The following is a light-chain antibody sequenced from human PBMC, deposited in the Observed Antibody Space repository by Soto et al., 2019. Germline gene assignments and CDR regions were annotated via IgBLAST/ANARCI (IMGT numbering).Light chain of an antibody. CDR1: QSVSSSY. CDR2: AAS. J-gene: IGKJ5*01. V-gene: IGKV3-20*01. Sequence: VVMTQSPATLSVSPWERATRSCRASQSVSSSYLAWYQQKPGQAPRLLIFAASSRASGIPDRFSGSGSGTDFTLTISRLEPEDFALFYCQYHGSSPITFGQGTRLEI. CDR3: QYHGSSPIT.